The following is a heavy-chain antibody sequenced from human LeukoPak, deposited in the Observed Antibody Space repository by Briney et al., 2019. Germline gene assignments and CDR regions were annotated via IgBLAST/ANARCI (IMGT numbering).Heavy chain of an antibody. J-gene: IGHJ4*02. CDR2: INPNSGGT. CDR3: GRVDSGSYTAFDY. D-gene: IGHD1-26*01. CDR1: GYTFTGYY. Sequence: ASVNVSCKASGYTFTGYYMHWVRQAPGQGLEWMGWINPNSGGTNYAQKFQGRVTMTRDTSISTAYMELSRLRSDDTAVYYCGRVDSGSYTAFDYWGQGTLLTVSS. V-gene: IGHV1-2*02.